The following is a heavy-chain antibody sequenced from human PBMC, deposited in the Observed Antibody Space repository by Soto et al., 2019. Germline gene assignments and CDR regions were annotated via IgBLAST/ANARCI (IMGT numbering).Heavy chain of an antibody. CDR1: GFTFSSYW. V-gene: IGHV3-7*01. Sequence: PGGSLRLSCAASGFTFSSYWMNWVRQAPGKALEWVANIKQDGSEKYYVDSVKGRFTISRDNAKNSLYLQMNSLRAEDTAVYYCASAGGSTYYFDYWSQGTLVLGSS. J-gene: IGHJ4*02. D-gene: IGHD3-16*01. CDR3: ASAGGSTYYFDY. CDR2: IKQDGSEK.